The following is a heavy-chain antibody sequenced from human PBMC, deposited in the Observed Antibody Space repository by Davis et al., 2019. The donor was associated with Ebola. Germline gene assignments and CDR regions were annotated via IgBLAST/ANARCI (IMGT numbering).Heavy chain of an antibody. CDR1: GFTFSSYS. CDR2: ISSSSSTI. Sequence: PGGSLRLSCAASGFTFSSYSMNWVRQAPGKGLEWVSYISSSSSTIYYADSVKGRFTISRDNAKNSLYLQMNSLRAEDTAVYYCARGYNWNYVWYFDLWGRGTLVTVSS. J-gene: IGHJ2*01. V-gene: IGHV3-48*04. CDR3: ARGYNWNYVWYFDL. D-gene: IGHD1-7*01.